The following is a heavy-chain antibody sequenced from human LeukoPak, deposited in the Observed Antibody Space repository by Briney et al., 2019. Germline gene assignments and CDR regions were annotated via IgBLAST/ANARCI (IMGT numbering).Heavy chain of an antibody. J-gene: IGHJ4*02. CDR3: AKEGHDILTGYPLGAFDY. V-gene: IGHV3-23*01. Sequence: GGSLRLSCAASGFTFSSYAMSWVRQAPGKGLEWVSAISGSGGSTYYADSVKGRFTISRDNSKNTLYLQMNSLRAEDTAVYYCAKEGHDILTGYPLGAFDYWGQETLVTVSS. CDR2: ISGSGGST. D-gene: IGHD3-9*01. CDR1: GFTFSSYA.